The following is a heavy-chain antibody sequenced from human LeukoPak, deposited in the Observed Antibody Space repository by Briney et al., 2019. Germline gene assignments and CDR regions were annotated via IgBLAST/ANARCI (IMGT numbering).Heavy chain of an antibody. V-gene: IGHV3-64*01. J-gene: IGHJ4*02. CDR1: GFTFSTYG. D-gene: IGHD3-10*01. CDR2: INGNGDST. CDR3: ARDTGYYPD. Sequence: GGSLRLSCAASGFTFSTYGIHWVRQAPGKGLEYVSAINGNGDSTYYANSVKGRFTISRDNSKNTAYLQMGSLRPEDMAVYYCARDTGYYPDWGQGTLVTVSS.